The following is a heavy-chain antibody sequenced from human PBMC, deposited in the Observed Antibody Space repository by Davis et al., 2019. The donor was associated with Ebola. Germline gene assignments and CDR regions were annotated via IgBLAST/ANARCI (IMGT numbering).Heavy chain of an antibody. J-gene: IGHJ4*02. CDR3: ARDAIAARLFDD. Sequence: GESLKISCAASGFTFSSYAMSWVRQAPGKGLEWVSVISGSGGSTYYADSVKGRFTISRDNSKNTLYLQMNSLRAEDTAVYYCARDAIAARLFDDWDQGTLVTVSS. D-gene: IGHD6-6*01. CDR1: GFTFSSYA. CDR2: ISGSGGST. V-gene: IGHV3-23*01.